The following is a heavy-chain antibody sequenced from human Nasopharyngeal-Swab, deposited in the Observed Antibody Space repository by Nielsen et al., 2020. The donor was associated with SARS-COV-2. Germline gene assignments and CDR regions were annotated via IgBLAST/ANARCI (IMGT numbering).Heavy chain of an antibody. CDR1: GGSFSGYY. V-gene: IGHV4-59*01. D-gene: IGHD5-24*01. Sequence: ESLRLSCAVYGGSFSGYYWSWIRQQPGQGLEWIGYIYYSGSTNYNPSVKSRVTISVDTSKNQFSLKLSSVTAADTAVYYCARVSWDGYYYYYGLDVWGQGTTVTVSS. CDR2: IYYSGST. J-gene: IGHJ6*02. CDR3: ARVSWDGYYYYYGLDV.